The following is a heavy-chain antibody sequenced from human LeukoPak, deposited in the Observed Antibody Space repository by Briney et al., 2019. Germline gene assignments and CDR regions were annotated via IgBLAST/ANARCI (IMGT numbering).Heavy chain of an antibody. CDR2: INHSGST. V-gene: IGHV4-34*01. Sequence: SETLSLTCAVYGGSFSGYYWSWIRQPPGKGLEWIGEINHSGSTNYNPSLKSRVTISVDKSKNQFSLKLSSVTAADTAVYYCARDDNSSGWPDYWGQGTLVTVSS. D-gene: IGHD6-19*01. CDR1: GGSFSGYY. J-gene: IGHJ4*02. CDR3: ARDDNSSGWPDY.